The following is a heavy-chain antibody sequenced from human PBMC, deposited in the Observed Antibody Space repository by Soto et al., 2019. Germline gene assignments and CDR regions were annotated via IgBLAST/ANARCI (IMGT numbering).Heavy chain of an antibody. CDR3: AKDLFAGYSSGIYYGTGV. V-gene: IGHV3-30*18. J-gene: IGHJ6*02. Sequence: GGALRLSCAASGFTFSSYGMHWVLQAPCKGLEWVAVISHAGTNKYYADSVKGRFTISRDNSKNTLYLQMNSLRAGDTAVYYCAKDLFAGYSSGIYYGTGVWGQGTTVTVSS. CDR1: GFTFSSYG. D-gene: IGHD6-19*01. CDR2: ISHAGTNK.